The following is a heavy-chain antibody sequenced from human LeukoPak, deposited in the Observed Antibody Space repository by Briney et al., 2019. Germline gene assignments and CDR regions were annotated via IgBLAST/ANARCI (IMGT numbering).Heavy chain of an antibody. V-gene: IGHV1-46*01. J-gene: IGHJ4*02. CDR1: GYTFTSYY. D-gene: IGHD6-19*01. Sequence: GASVKVSCKASGYTFTSYYMHWVRQAPGQGLEWMGIINPSGGNTSYAQKFQGRVTMTRDTSTSTVYMELSSLRSEDTAVYYCARDPQIAVAGTGFDYWGQGTLVTVSS. CDR3: ARDPQIAVAGTGFDY. CDR2: INPSGGNT.